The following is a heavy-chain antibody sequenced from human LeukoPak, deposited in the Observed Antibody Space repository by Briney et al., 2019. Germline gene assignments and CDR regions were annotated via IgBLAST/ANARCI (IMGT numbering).Heavy chain of an antibody. CDR3: ARGAEGFAFDI. V-gene: IGHV1-46*01. D-gene: IGHD6-19*01. J-gene: IGHJ3*02. Sequence: ASVKVSCKASGYTFTSYYMHWVRQAPGQGLEWTGIINPSGGSTSYAQKFQGRVTMTRDTSTSTVYMELSRLRSDDTAVYYCARGAEGFAFDIWGQGTMVTVSS. CDR1: GYTFTSYY. CDR2: INPSGGST.